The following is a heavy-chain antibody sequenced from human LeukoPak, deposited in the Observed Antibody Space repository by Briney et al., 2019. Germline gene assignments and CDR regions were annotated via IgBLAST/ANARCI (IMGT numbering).Heavy chain of an antibody. Sequence: GGALRVSCEASGFTFFGYGMSWVRQGPGKGGGWGARIKQDGSEKYYVDSVKGRFTISRDNAKNSLYLQMNSLRAEDTAVYYCARDQGRDILTGYFHDYWGQGTLVTVSS. D-gene: IGHD3-9*01. V-gene: IGHV3-7*01. CDR1: GFTFFGYG. CDR2: IKQDGSEK. J-gene: IGHJ4*02. CDR3: ARDQGRDILTGYFHDY.